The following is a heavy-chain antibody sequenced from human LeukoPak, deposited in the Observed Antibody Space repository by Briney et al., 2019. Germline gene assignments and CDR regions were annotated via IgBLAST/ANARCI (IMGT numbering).Heavy chain of an antibody. CDR2: IKEDGSAR. Sequence: PGGSLRLSCVASGFTISSYWMNWVRQAPGKGLEWVANIKEDGSARYYADSVRGRFTISRDNAKNSLYLQITSLGVEDTAVYYCARVASWSAGAFWGQGTLVTVSS. V-gene: IGHV3-7*01. CDR1: GFTISSYW. J-gene: IGHJ4*02. D-gene: IGHD6-13*01. CDR3: ARVASWSAGAF.